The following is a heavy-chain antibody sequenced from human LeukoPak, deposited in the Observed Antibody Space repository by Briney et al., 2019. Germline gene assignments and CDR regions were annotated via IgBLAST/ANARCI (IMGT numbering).Heavy chain of an antibody. V-gene: IGHV3-33*01. CDR2: IWYDGSNK. D-gene: IGHD3-10*01. Sequence: GGSLRLSCAASGFTFSSYGMHWVRQAPGKGLEWVAVIWYDGSNKYYADSVKGRFTISRDNSKNTLYLQMNSLRAEDTAAYYCARDPFTYYYGSGSSADYWGQGTLVTVSS. CDR3: ARDPFTYYYGSGSSADY. CDR1: GFTFSSYG. J-gene: IGHJ4*02.